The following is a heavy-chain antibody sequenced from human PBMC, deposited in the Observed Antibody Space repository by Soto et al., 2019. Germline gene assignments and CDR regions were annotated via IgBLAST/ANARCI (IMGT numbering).Heavy chain of an antibody. V-gene: IGHV3-9*01. J-gene: IGHJ6*02. CDR1: GFTFDAYA. CDR3: AKDSVPIFGVVIEYYYYYYGMDV. Sequence: PGGSLRLSCEASGFTFDAYAMHWVRQAPGKGLEWVSGLKWNGDNVGYADSVRGRFTISRDNAKNSLYLQMNGLRPEDTAVYYCAKDSVPIFGVVIEYYYYYYGMDVWGQGTTVTVSS. D-gene: IGHD3-3*01. CDR2: LKWNGDNV.